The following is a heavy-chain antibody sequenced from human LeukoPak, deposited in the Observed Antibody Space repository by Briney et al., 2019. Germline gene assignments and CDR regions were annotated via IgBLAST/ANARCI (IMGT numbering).Heavy chain of an antibody. CDR2: IYYSGST. D-gene: IGHD3-10*01. J-gene: IGHJ5*02. CDR3: ARQRVNRLLWFGGNWFDP. V-gene: IGHV4-39*07. CDR1: GGSISSSSYY. Sequence: SETLSLTCTVSGGSISSSSYYWGWIRQPPGKGLEWIGSIYYSGSTYYNPSLKSRVTISVDTSKNQFSLKLSSVTAADTAVYYCARQRVNRLLWFGGNWFDPWGQGTLVTVSS.